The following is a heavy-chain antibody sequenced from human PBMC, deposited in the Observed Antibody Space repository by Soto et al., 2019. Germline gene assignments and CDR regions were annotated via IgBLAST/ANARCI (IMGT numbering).Heavy chain of an antibody. CDR3: ARDLGPEYDILTGYLKTQNNWFDP. Sequence: SETLALACTVPSAPASSTTYTWAWIRQPPGKGLEWVASVYYGGRSYYNPTLNSRVTISVDTSKNQFSLKLSSVTAADTAVYYCARDLGPEYDILTGYLKTQNNWFDPWGQGTLVTVS. D-gene: IGHD3-9*01. J-gene: IGHJ5*02. V-gene: IGHV4-39*07. CDR1: SAPASSTTYT. CDR2: VYYGGRS.